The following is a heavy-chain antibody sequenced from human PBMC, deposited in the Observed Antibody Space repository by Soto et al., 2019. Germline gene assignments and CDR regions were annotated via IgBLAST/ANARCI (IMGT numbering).Heavy chain of an antibody. V-gene: IGHV3-53*04. CDR2: IYSGGST. CDR3: ARVIVDGPSGRHDNIAFDY. Sequence: GGSLRLSCAASGFTVSSNYMSWVRQAPGKGLEWVSVIYSGGSTYYADSVKGRFTISRHNSKNTLYLQMNSLRAEDTAVYYCARVIVDGPSGRHDNIAFDYWGQRTLVTVSS. D-gene: IGHD3-10*01. J-gene: IGHJ4*02. CDR1: GFTVSSNY.